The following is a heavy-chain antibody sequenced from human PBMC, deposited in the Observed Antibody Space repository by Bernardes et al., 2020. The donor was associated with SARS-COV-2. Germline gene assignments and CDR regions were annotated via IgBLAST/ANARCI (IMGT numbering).Heavy chain of an antibody. CDR2: ISDTGGST. CDR3: AKELSGSYTT. Sequence: GGSLRLSCAASGFTFSSYAMSWVRQAPGKGLEWVSGISDTGGSTYYADSVKGRFTISRDNSKNTLHLQMNSLRAEDTAVYYCAKELSGSYTTWGQGTLVTVSS. D-gene: IGHD1-26*01. J-gene: IGHJ5*02. CDR1: GFTFSSYA. V-gene: IGHV3-23*01.